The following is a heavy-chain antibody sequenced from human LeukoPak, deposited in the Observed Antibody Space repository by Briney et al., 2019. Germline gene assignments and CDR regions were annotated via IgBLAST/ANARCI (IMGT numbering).Heavy chain of an antibody. D-gene: IGHD2/OR15-2a*01. Sequence: ASVKVSCKASGYTFTSYGISWVRQAPGRGLEWMGWISAYNGNTNYAQKLQGRVTMTTDTSTSTAYMELRSLRSDDTAVYYCARDWRAYRTTLLYGMDVWGQGTTVTVSS. CDR3: ARDWRAYRTTLLYGMDV. J-gene: IGHJ6*02. CDR1: GYTFTSYG. CDR2: ISAYNGNT. V-gene: IGHV1-18*01.